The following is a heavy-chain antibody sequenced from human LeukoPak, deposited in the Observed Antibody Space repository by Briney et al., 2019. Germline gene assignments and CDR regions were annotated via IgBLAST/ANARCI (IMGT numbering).Heavy chain of an antibody. V-gene: IGHV4-59*01. Sequence: TLSLXXTXSXGSISSYHWSWIRQPPGKGLEWIGYIYYSGSTNYNPSLKSRVTISVDTSKNQFSLKLSSVTAADTAVYYCARHVDTAMVTFDYWGQGTLVTVSS. CDR1: XGSISSYH. D-gene: IGHD5-18*01. CDR2: IYYSGST. J-gene: IGHJ4*02. CDR3: ARHVDTAMVTFDY.